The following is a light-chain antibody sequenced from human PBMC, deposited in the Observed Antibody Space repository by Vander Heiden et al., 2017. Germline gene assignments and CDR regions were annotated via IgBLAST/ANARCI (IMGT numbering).Light chain of an antibody. CDR1: SSDVGGYNY. CDR2: DVS. CDR3: SSYTSSSTGV. Sequence: QSALTQPASVSGSPGQSITISCTGTSSDVGGYNYGSWYQQHPGKAPNLMIYDVSNRPSGVSNRFSGSKSGNTASLTISGLQAEDEADYYCSSYTSSSTGVFGTGTKVTVL. J-gene: IGLJ1*01. V-gene: IGLV2-14*01.